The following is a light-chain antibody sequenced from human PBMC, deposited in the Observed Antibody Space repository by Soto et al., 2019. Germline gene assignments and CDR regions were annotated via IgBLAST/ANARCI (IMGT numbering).Light chain of an antibody. V-gene: IGLV2-11*01. CDR2: DVT. Sequence: QSVLTQPRSVSGSPGQSVTISCTGTSRDFGAYNYVSWYRQHPGKAPQLIIFDVTERPSGVPARFSGSKSGNTASLTISGLQADDEADYYCCSYAGSSTSFVFGGGTKVTVL. CDR3: CSYAGSSTSFV. CDR1: SRDFGAYNY. J-gene: IGLJ1*01.